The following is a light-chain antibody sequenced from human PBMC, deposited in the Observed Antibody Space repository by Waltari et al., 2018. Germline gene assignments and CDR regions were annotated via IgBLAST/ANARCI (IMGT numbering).Light chain of an antibody. CDR3: QQSFSMPPT. J-gene: IGKJ4*01. CDR1: PTIDKY. CDR2: TTS. Sequence: DIKMTQSPSSMSASVGDNVTIPCRASPTIDKYLNWYQQKPGKAPRHLIHTTSSLQGGVPSRFSGSGSGSEFALTIASLQPEDSATYYCQQSFSMPPTFGGGTKVEI. V-gene: IGKV1-39*01.